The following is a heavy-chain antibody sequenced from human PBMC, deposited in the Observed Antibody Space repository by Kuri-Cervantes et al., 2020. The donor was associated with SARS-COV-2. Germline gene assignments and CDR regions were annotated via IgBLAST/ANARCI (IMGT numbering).Heavy chain of an antibody. CDR2: IYYTGST. Sequence: ESLKISCTVSGASISRYYWSWIRQPPGKGLEWIGYIYYTGSTNSNPSLKSRVTISMDTSKSQFSLKVSSVTAADTAAYYCARGTIGFGDDYFDYWSQGTLVTVSS. D-gene: IGHD4-17*01. CDR1: GASISRYY. J-gene: IGHJ4*02. V-gene: IGHV4-59*01. CDR3: ARGTIGFGDDYFDY.